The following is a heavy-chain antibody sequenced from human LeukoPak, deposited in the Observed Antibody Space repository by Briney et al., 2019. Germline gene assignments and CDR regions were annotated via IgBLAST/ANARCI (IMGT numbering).Heavy chain of an antibody. CDR1: GYTFTGFY. Sequence: ASVKVSCKASGYTFTGFYMHWVRQAPGQGLEWMGWINPNSGGTDYAQKFQGRVTMTRDTSISTAYMELSRLRSDDTAVYYCAREVPRSSYFDYWGQGTLVTVSS. V-gene: IGHV1-2*02. J-gene: IGHJ4*02. CDR2: INPNSGGT. D-gene: IGHD3-16*02. CDR3: AREVPRSSYFDY.